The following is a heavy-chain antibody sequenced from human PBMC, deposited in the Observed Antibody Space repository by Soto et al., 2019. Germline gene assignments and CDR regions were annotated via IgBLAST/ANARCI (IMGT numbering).Heavy chain of an antibody. Sequence: PSETLSLTCAVYGGSFSGYYWSWIRQPPGKGLEWIGEINHSGSTNYNPSLKSRVTISVDTSKNQFSLKLSSVTAADTAVYYCARMGYDYVWGSYRYLSYFDYWGQGTLVTVSS. J-gene: IGHJ4*02. V-gene: IGHV4-34*01. CDR2: INHSGST. D-gene: IGHD3-16*02. CDR1: GGSFSGYY. CDR3: ARMGYDYVWGSYRYLSYFDY.